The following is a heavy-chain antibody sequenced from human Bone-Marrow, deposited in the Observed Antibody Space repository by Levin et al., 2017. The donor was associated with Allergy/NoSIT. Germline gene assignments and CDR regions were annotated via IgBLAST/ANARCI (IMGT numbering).Heavy chain of an antibody. CDR2: IRNIDYGGTT. CDR3: ARARDGYYGSGSFDF. CDR1: GFTFGDYG. D-gene: IGHD3-10*01. J-gene: IGHJ4*02. V-gene: IGHV3-49*04. Sequence: GGSLRLSCAASGFTFGDYGFSWVRQAPGRGLEWVAFIRNIDYGGTTEYAASVKGRFTISRDDSKSIAYPQMNSLRTEDTAVYYCARARDGYYGSGSFDFWGQGTLLTVSS.